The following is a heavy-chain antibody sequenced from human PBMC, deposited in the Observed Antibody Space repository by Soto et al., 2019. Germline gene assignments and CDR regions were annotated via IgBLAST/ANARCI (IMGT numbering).Heavy chain of an antibody. V-gene: IGHV4-31*03. CDR3: ARDRPR. CDR2: IYNSGTT. CDR1: GGSITRGGYY. J-gene: IGHJ4*02. Sequence: PSETLSLTCTVSGGSITRGGYYWSWIRQHPGKGLEWIGYIYNSGTTYYNPSLKSRVTISVDTSKNQFSLKLTSVTAADTAVYYGARDRPRWGRGTLVTVSS.